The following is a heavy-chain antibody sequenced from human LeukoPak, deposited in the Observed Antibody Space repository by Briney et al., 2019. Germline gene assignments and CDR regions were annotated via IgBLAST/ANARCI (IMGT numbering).Heavy chain of an antibody. D-gene: IGHD6-13*01. CDR3: ASWDSSSPRPMDI. Sequence: GGSLRLSCAASGFTFSSYSMNWVRQAPGKGLECVSSISSSSSYIYYADSVKGRFTISRDNAKNSLYLQMNSLRAEDTAVYYCASWDSSSPRPMDIWGQGTTVTVSS. J-gene: IGHJ6*02. CDR1: GFTFSSYS. V-gene: IGHV3-21*01. CDR2: ISSSSSYI.